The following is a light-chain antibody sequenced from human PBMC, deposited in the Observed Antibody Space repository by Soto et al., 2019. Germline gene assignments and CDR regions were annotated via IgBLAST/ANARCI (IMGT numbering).Light chain of an antibody. J-gene: IGKJ5*01. CDR1: QNLHSF. V-gene: IGKV3-11*01. CDR3: QQRTRWPMT. CDR2: DGS. Sequence: IVLTQSPATLSERLGERGTLSGRASQNLHSFLNWYQKRPGQAPRTLISDGSKRPAGVPDRISGDGSGTDYHLTIRRLETEDLAVYAGQQRTRWPMTVGPPTRLETK.